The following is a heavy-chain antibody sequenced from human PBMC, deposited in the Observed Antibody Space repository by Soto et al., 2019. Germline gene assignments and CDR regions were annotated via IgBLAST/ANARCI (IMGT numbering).Heavy chain of an antibody. CDR1: GDSVSSDITS. Sequence: SHTLSLTCVISGDSVSSDITSWNWIRQSPSRGLEWLGRTYYRSKWFHDYAASVKSRITINPDTSKNQFSLELNSMTPEDTAVYYCARGNALDVWGQGTVGTVSS. CDR3: ARGNALDV. V-gene: IGHV6-1*01. D-gene: IGHD3-10*01. CDR2: TYYRSKWFH. J-gene: IGHJ3*01.